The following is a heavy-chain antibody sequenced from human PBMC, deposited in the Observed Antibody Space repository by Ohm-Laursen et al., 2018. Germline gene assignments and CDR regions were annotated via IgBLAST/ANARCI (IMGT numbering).Heavy chain of an antibody. CDR3: TRDISSYYFDL. V-gene: IGHV3-33*01. CDR2: IWHDGSHK. CDR1: GLTFSDYG. D-gene: IGHD6-6*01. J-gene: IGHJ4*02. Sequence: SLRLSCAAPGLTFSDYGMHWVRQAPGKGLEWVALIWHDGSHKFHIDSVKGRFTVSRDNSKNTLYLQMNSLRAEDTAVYYCTRDISSYYFDLWGLGTLVTVSS.